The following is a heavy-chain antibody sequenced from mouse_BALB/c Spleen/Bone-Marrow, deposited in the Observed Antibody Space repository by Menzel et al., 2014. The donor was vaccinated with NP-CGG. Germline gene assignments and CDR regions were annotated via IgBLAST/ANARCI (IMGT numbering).Heavy chain of an antibody. J-gene: IGHJ3*01. D-gene: IGHD2-4*01. CDR2: ISGGGSYT. CDR3: ARHAYYDQTEVSFVY. V-gene: IGHV5-9-2*01. CDR1: GFTFNSYG. Sequence: EVMLEESGGGLVKSGGSLKLSCAASGFTFNSYGMSWVRQTPEKRLEWVATISGGGSYTFYPDSVKGRFTISRDNAKNNLCLQLSSLRSEDTALYYCARHAYYDQTEVSFVYWGQGTLVTVSA.